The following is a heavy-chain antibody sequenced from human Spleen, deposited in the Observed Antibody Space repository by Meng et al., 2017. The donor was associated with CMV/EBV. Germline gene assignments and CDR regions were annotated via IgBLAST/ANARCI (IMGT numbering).Heavy chain of an antibody. J-gene: IGHJ4*02. Sequence: GESLKISCAASGFIFSGYDMDWVRQAPGKGLEWVTSIRYDASEKHYADSVKGRFTISRDNSKNTLYLQMNTLRAEDTAVYYCAKDRGYSYGLLGSFDYWGQGTLVTVSS. CDR1: GFIFSGYD. CDR2: IRYDASEK. CDR3: AKDRGYSYGLLGSFDY. D-gene: IGHD5-18*01. V-gene: IGHV3-30*02.